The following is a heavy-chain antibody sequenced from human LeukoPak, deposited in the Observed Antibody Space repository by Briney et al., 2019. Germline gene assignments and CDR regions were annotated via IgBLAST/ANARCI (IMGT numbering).Heavy chain of an antibody. CDR3: ASPWGRYCSSTSCYTGDAFDI. V-gene: IGHV3-11*04. J-gene: IGHJ3*02. D-gene: IGHD2-2*02. Sequence: GGSLRLSCAASGFTFSDYYMSWIRQAPGKGLEWVSYISSSSSTIYYADSVKGRFTISRDNAKNSLYLQMNSLRAEDTAVYYCASPWGRYCSSTSCYTGDAFDIWGQGTMVTVSS. CDR1: GFTFSDYY. CDR2: ISSSSSTI.